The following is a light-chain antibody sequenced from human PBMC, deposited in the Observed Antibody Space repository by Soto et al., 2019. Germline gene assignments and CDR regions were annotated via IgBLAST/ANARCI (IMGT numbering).Light chain of an antibody. CDR2: GAS. V-gene: IGKV3-20*01. CDR1: QSVSSSY. Sequence: EIVLTQSPGTLALSPGERATLSCRASQSVSSSYFAWYQQKPGQAPRLLIYGASSRVTGIPDRFSGSGSGTDFTLTISRLEPEDFAVYYCQQYGSSPPITFGQGTRLEI. CDR3: QQYGSSPPIT. J-gene: IGKJ5*01.